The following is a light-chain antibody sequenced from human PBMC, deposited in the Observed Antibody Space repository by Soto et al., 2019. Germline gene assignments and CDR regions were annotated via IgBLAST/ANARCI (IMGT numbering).Light chain of an antibody. V-gene: IGKV3-20*01. Sequence: IVFAQSPGTLSLSPGERATLSCRASQSVSSSSLAWYQQRRGQAPRLLIHDASSRATGIPDRFSGSGSGTDFTLTISRLEPEGFAVYYCQQYGGSPRTFGQGTKVDIK. CDR3: QQYGGSPRT. CDR2: DAS. CDR1: QSVSSSS. J-gene: IGKJ1*01.